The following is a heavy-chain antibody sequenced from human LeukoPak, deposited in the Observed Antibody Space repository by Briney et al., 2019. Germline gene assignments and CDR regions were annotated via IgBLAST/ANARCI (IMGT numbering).Heavy chain of an antibody. CDR1: GGSISSSNW. CDR2: IYYSGNS. D-gene: IGHD3-9*01. V-gene: IGHV4-4*02. CDR3: ARQDTFYDILPGYYLDY. Sequence: ASGTLSLTCAVSGGSISSSNWWSWVRQPPGKALEWIGTIYYSGNSYYNPSLKSRVTISGDTSKNQFPLTLTSVTAADTAVYYCARQDTFYDILPGYYLDYWGQGTLVTVSS. J-gene: IGHJ4*02.